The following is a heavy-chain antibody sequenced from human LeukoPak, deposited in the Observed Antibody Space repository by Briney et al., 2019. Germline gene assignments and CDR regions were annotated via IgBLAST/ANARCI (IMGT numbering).Heavy chain of an antibody. CDR3: ARDRDYGDYVGSLDY. Sequence: GGSLRLSCAASGLTFSDYYMSWIRQAPGKGLEWVSYISSSSSYTNYADSVKGRFTISRDNAKNSLYLQMNSLRAEDTAVYYCARDRDYGDYVGSLDYWGQGTLVTVSS. D-gene: IGHD4-17*01. CDR1: GLTFSDYY. J-gene: IGHJ4*02. CDR2: ISSSSSYT. V-gene: IGHV3-11*06.